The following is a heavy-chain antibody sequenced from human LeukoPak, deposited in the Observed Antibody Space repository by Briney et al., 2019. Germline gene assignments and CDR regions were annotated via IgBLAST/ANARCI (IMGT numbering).Heavy chain of an antibody. CDR1: GGSISSTSYY. J-gene: IGHJ4*02. V-gene: IGHV4-61*05. CDR3: ARSRLPYSSSPRELDY. CDR2: IYYSGST. Sequence: SETLSLTCTVSGGSISSTSYYWGWIRQPPGKGLEWIGYIYYSGSTNYNPSLKSRVTISVDTSKNQFSLKLSSVTAADTAVYYCARSRLPYSSSPRELDYWGQGTLVTVSS. D-gene: IGHD6-13*01.